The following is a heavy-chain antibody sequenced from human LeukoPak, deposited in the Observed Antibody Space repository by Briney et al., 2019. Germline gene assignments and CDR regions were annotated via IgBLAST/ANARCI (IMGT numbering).Heavy chain of an antibody. J-gene: IGHJ5*01. CDR2: ISSNSNYI. CDR1: GFTFSNFS. Sequence: PGGSLRLSCAASGFTFSNFSMHWVRQAPGQGLEWLSSISSNSNYIYNANSIRGRFTISRDNAKNSLFLQMTDLRPEDTAVFYCARGPLPSGNPYPFDFWGQGALVTVSS. D-gene: IGHD2-2*02. V-gene: IGHV3-21*01. CDR3: ARGPLPSGNPYPFDF.